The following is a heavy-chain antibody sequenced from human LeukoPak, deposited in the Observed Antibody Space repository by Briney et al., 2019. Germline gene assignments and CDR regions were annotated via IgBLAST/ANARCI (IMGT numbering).Heavy chain of an antibody. CDR2: ISGDGGST. Sequence: GGSLRLSCAASGFTFDDYAMHWVRQAPGKGLEWVSLISGDGGSTYYADSVKGRFTISRDNSKNTLYLQMNSLRAEDTAVYYCAKRDYDSNWGQGTLVTVSS. V-gene: IGHV3-43*02. J-gene: IGHJ4*02. CDR1: GFTFDDYA. CDR3: AKRDYDSN. D-gene: IGHD3-22*01.